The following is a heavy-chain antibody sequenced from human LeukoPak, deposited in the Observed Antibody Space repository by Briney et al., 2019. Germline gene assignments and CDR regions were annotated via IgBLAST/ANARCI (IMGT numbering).Heavy chain of an antibody. J-gene: IGHJ4*02. CDR3: ARDFRDSSSSVGIDY. CDR1: GGSISSGGYY. CDR2: IYHRGST. D-gene: IGHD6-6*01. V-gene: IGHV4-30-2*01. Sequence: SQTLSLTSTVSGGSISSGGYYWSWIRQPPGKGLEWIGYIYHRGSTYYNPSLKSRVAISVDRSKHQFSLKLSSVAAADTAVYYCARDFRDSSSSVGIDYWGQGTLVTVSS.